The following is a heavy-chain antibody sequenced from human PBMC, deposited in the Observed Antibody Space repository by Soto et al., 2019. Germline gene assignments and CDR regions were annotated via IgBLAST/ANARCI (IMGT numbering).Heavy chain of an antibody. CDR2: VWYDGSNK. J-gene: IGHJ4*02. D-gene: IGHD5-12*01. CDR1: GYTFSTYA. CDR3: ARGELATMAFHY. V-gene: IGHV3-33*01. Sequence: GGSLRLSCVASGYTFSTYAMHWVRQAPGKGLEWVAVVWYDGSNKYYGGSVKGRFTISRDNSKNTLYLLMNSLKAEDTAVYYCARGELATMAFHYWGQGT.